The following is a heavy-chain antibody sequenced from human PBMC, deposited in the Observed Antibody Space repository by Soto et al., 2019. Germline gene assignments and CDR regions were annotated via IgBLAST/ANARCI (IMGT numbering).Heavy chain of an antibody. CDR2: IFYSGST. Sequence: TSETLSLTCTVSGGSISSYYWSWIRQPPGKGLEWIGYIFYSGSTNYIPSLKSRVTISVDTSKNQFSLKLSSVTAADTAVYYFASWKGYCSSTSCVDAFDIWGQGTMVTVSS. CDR1: GGSISSYY. J-gene: IGHJ3*02. CDR3: ASWKGYCSSTSCVDAFDI. D-gene: IGHD2-2*01. V-gene: IGHV4-59*08.